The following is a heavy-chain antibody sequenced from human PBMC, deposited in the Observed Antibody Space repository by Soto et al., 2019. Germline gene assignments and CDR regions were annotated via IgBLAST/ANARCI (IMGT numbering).Heavy chain of an antibody. J-gene: IGHJ6*02. CDR2: ISDSCSNT. Sequence: GGSLRLSCAAFGFKISSSSMNWVRQAPGRGLEWVAYISDSCSNTLYADSVKGRFSVSRDTAKNSLYLQMSDLRDEDTGHDYSNGMDVWGQGTTVTVSS. CDR3: NGMDV. V-gene: IGHV3-48*02. CDR1: GFKISSSS.